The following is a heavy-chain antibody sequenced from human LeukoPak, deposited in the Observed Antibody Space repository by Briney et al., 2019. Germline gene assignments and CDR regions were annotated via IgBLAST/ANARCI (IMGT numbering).Heavy chain of an antibody. CDR3: ARALTTLTYEGY. Sequence: GGSLRLSCVASGFTFSDNGMNWVRQAPGKGLEWVSYISSGSSTIYYADSVKGRFTISRDNAKNSLYLQMNSLRAEDTAVYYCARALTTLTYEGYWGQGTLVTVSS. CDR1: GFTFSDNG. V-gene: IGHV3-48*01. J-gene: IGHJ4*02. CDR2: ISSGSSTI. D-gene: IGHD1-1*01.